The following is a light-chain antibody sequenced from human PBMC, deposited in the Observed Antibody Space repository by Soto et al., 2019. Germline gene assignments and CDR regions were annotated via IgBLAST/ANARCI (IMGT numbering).Light chain of an antibody. V-gene: IGLV1-47*01. J-gene: IGLJ1*01. CDR3: ATWDDSLNGFYV. CDR2: RNN. CDR1: TSNIGSNY. Sequence: QSVLTQPPSASGTPGQGVTISCSGSTSNIGSNYVYWYQQLPGTAPTLLIYRNNQRPSGVPDRFSGSKSGTSASLAISGLRSDDEADYFCATWDDSLNGFYVFGTGTKATVL.